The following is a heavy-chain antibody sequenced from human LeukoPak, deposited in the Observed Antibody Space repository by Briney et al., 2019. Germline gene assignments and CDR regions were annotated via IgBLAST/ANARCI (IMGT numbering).Heavy chain of an antibody. V-gene: IGHV3-23*01. CDR1: GFTLGNYA. D-gene: IGHD3-10*01. J-gene: IGHJ4*02. CDR2: ISGSTGHT. Sequence: GGSLRLSCAASGFTLGNYAMRWVRQAPGKGLEWVSTISGSTGHTYYADSVKGRFTISRDDSKNTLYLQMNSLRAEDTAAYYCAKGFGYYFDYWGQGTLVTVSS. CDR3: AKGFGYYFDY.